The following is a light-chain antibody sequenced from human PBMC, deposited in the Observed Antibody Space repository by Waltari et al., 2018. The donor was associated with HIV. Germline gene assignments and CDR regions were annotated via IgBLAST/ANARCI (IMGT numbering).Light chain of an antibody. CDR2: GN. CDR3: TTWDSSLSGVV. CDR1: RHNIGTYD. Sequence: SVSGTVVQRVTLSCIVQRHNIGTYDLACYHQISSGAPKTVILGNSLPSGIPDRFSGSKSGTTASLTISGLQPDDEGDYYCTTWDSSLSGVVFGGGTKLTVL. J-gene: IGLJ2*01. V-gene: IGLV1-36*01.